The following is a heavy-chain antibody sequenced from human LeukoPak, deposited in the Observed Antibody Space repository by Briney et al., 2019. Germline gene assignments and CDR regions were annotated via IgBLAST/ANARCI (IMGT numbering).Heavy chain of an antibody. CDR3: AKEAGDSSSWSFDY. V-gene: IGHV3-7*01. Sequence: GGSLRLSCAASGLTFSTHWMSWVRQAPGKGLEWVANIKQDGSVKYYVDSVKGRFTISRDNAKDSLYLQMNSLRAEDTAVYYCAKEAGDSSSWSFDYWGQGTLVTVSS. J-gene: IGHJ4*02. CDR2: IKQDGSVK. D-gene: IGHD6-13*01. CDR1: GLTFSTHW.